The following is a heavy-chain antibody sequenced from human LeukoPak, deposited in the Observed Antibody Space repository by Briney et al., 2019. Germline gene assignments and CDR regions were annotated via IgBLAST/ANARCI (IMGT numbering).Heavy chain of an antibody. Sequence: SETLSLTCAVYGGSFSGYYWSWIRQPPGKGLEWIGEINHSGSTNYNPSLKSRVTISVDTSKNQFSLKLSSVTAADKAVYYCARESSSWSSYYYYYMDVWGKGTTVTVSS. J-gene: IGHJ6*03. CDR3: ARESSSWSSYYYYYMDV. D-gene: IGHD6-13*01. CDR1: GGSFSGYY. V-gene: IGHV4-34*01. CDR2: INHSGST.